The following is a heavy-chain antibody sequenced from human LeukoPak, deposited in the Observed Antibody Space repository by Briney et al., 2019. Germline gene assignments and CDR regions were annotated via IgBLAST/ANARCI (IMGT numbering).Heavy chain of an antibody. CDR1: GGSISSYY. Sequence: SETLSLTCTVSGGSISSYYWSWIRQPPGKGLEWIGYIYYSGSTNYNPSLKSRVTISVDTSKNQFSLKLSSVTAADTAVYYCARGLSRGDYYGSGNDYWGQGTLVTVSP. CDR2: IYYSGST. CDR3: ARGLSRGDYYGSGNDY. J-gene: IGHJ4*02. V-gene: IGHV4-59*01. D-gene: IGHD3-10*01.